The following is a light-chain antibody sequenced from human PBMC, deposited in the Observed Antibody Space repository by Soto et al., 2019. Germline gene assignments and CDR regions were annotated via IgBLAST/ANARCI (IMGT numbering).Light chain of an antibody. J-gene: IGLJ2*01. V-gene: IGLV2-14*01. CDR3: SSYTSSNTLV. CDR2: EVT. CDR1: SSDVGSYNY. Sequence: QSVLTQPASVSWFPGQSITLLFTGNSSDVGSYNYVSWYQQFPGKAPKIMISEVTNRPSGVSNRFSGSKSGNTASLTISGLQAEDEADYYCSSYTSSNTLVFGGGTKVTVL.